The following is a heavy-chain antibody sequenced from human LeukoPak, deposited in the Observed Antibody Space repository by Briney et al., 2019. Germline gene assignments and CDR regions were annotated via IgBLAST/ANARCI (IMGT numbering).Heavy chain of an antibody. V-gene: IGHV3-23*01. Sequence: GGCLRLSCAASGFTFSSYAMSWVRQAPGKGLEWVSAITGSGGSTYYADSVKGRFTISRDNSKNTLYLQMNSLRAEDTAVYYCAKDMYYDFWSGYYSGDYWGQGTLVTVSS. CDR3: AKDMYYDFWSGYYSGDY. J-gene: IGHJ4*02. CDR2: ITGSGGST. CDR1: GFTFSSYA. D-gene: IGHD3-3*01.